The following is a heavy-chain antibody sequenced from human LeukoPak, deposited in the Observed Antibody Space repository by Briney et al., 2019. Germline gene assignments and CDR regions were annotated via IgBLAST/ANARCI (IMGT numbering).Heavy chain of an antibody. CDR3: ARCLGGRYCSSTSCYLPGY. V-gene: IGHV1-2*02. Sequence: ASVKVSCKASGYTFTGYYMHWVRQAPGQGLEWMGWINPNSGGTNYAQKFQGRVTMTRDTSISTAYMELSRLRSDDTAVYYCARCLGGRYCSSTSCYLPGYWGQGTLVTVSS. CDR2: INPNSGGT. D-gene: IGHD2-2*01. CDR1: GYTFTGYY. J-gene: IGHJ4*02.